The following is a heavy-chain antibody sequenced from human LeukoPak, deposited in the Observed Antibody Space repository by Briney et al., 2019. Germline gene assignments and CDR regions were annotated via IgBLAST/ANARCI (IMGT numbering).Heavy chain of an antibody. CDR3: ARDVSSTPNSEFDY. J-gene: IGHJ4*02. CDR2: INANSGGT. Sequence: GASVKVSCKASGYTFADYFIHWVRQAPGQGLEWMGRINANSGGTEYQQKFQGRVTMTRDTSISTAYVEVNWLISDDTAIYYCARDVSSTPNSEFDYWGQGTLVTVSS. V-gene: IGHV1-2*06. D-gene: IGHD2-8*01. CDR1: GYTFADYF.